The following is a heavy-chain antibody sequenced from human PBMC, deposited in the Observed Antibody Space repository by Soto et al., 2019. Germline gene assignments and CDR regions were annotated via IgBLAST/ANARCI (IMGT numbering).Heavy chain of an antibody. CDR2: IRSKAYGGTT. D-gene: IGHD4-17*01. CDR3: TREQTLLFYGGKSFDY. Sequence: EVQLVESGGGLVKPGRSLRLSCTASGFTFGDYAMSWFRQAPGKGLEWVGFIRSKAYGGTTEYAASVKGRFTISRDDSKSIAYLQMNSLKTEDTAVYYCTREQTLLFYGGKSFDYWGQGTLVTVSS. CDR1: GFTFGDYA. J-gene: IGHJ4*02. V-gene: IGHV3-49*05.